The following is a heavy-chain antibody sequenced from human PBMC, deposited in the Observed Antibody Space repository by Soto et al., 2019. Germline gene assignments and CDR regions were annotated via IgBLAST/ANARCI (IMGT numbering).Heavy chain of an antibody. D-gene: IGHD2-21*02. CDR1: GGTFSSYA. J-gene: IGHJ4*02. CDR3: ARDFTYCGGDCYPEPSSDY. CDR2: IIPIFGTA. Sequence: QVQLVQSGAEVKKPGSSVKVSCKASGGTFSSYAISWVRRAPGQGLEWMGGIIPIFGTANYAQKFQGRVTITADESTSTAYMELSSLRSEDTAVYYCARDFTYCGGDCYPEPSSDYWGQGTLVTVSS. V-gene: IGHV1-69*01.